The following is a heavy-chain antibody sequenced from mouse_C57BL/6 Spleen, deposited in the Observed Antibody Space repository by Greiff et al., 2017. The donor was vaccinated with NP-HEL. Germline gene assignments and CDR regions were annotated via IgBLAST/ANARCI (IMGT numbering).Heavy chain of an antibody. D-gene: IGHD3-2*01. V-gene: IGHV1-64*01. Sequence: VQLQQPGAELVKPGASVKLSCKASGYTFTSYWMHWVKQRPGQGPEWIGMIHPNSGRTNYKEKFKSKATLTVDKSSSTAYMQLSSLTSEDSAVYYCARSDSPYYFDYWGQGTTLTVSS. J-gene: IGHJ2*01. CDR1: GYTFTSYW. CDR2: IHPNSGRT. CDR3: ARSDSPYYFDY.